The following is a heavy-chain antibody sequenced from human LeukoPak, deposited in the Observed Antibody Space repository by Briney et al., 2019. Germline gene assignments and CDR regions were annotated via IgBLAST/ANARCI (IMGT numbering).Heavy chain of an antibody. V-gene: IGHV3-66*01. CDR2: IYGGGSP. Sequence: GGSLRLSCAAAGFTFSSYNMNWVRQAPGKGLEWVSTIYGGGSPYYADSVKGRFTISRDNSKNTLYLQMNSLRAEDTAVYYCARDLNTARLDYWGRGTLVTVSS. CDR1: GFTFSSYN. D-gene: IGHD5-18*01. CDR3: ARDLNTARLDY. J-gene: IGHJ4*02.